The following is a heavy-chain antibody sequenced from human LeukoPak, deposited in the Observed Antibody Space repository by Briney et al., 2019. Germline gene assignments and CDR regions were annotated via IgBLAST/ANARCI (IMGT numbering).Heavy chain of an antibody. Sequence: PSETLSLTCAVYGESFSAYSWNWIRQSPGKGLEWIGEINNSGSTNYNPSLKSRVTISVDTSKNQTSKRQFSLKLNSVTAADTAVYYCTRERSTPGINWFDPWGQGTLVTVSS. V-gene: IGHV4-34*01. CDR3: TRERSTPGINWFDP. J-gene: IGHJ5*02. CDR1: GESFSAYS. CDR2: INNSGST. D-gene: IGHD2-2*01.